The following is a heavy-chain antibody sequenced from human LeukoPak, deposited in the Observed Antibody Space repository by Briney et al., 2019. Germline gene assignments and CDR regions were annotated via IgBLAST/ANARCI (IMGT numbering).Heavy chain of an antibody. CDR3: AKDLYGDYGGYWFDP. CDR1: GFTFGDYA. V-gene: IGHV3-49*03. CDR2: IRSKAYGGTT. Sequence: GGSLRLSCTASGFTFGDYAMSWFRQAPGKGLEWVGFIRSKAYGGTTEYAASVKGRFTISRDDSKSIAYLQMNSLRAEDTAVYYCAKDLYGDYGGYWFDPWGQGTLVTVSS. D-gene: IGHD4-17*01. J-gene: IGHJ5*02.